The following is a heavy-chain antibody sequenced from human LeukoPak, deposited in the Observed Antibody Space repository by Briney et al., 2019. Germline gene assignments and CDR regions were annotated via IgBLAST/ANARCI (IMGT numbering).Heavy chain of an antibody. CDR2: IYTSGST. J-gene: IGHJ6*04. Sequence: SQTLSLTCTVSGGSISSGSSYWSCIRQPAGKGLEWIGRIYTSGSTNYNPSLKSRVTISVDTSKNQFSLKLSSVTAADTAVYYCARRLDVWGKGTTVTISS. V-gene: IGHV4-61*02. CDR3: ARRLDV. CDR1: GGSISSGSSY.